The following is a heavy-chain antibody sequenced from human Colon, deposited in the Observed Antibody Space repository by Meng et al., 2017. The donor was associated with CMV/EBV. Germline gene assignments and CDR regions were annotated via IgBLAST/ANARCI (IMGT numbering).Heavy chain of an antibody. CDR2: TYYRSRWLH. J-gene: IGHJ4*02. V-gene: IGHV6-1*01. D-gene: IGHD2-8*01. CDR1: GDSVSRDTVG. CDR3: ARRHFTNWFYLDS. Sequence: SQIPSLTRAISGDSVSRDTVGWNWIRLSPSRGLEWLGRTYYRSRWLHDYAEFVRSRIRIDADTSKNEVSLRLESVTPEDTAVYYCARRHFTNWFYLDSWGQGTLVTVSS.